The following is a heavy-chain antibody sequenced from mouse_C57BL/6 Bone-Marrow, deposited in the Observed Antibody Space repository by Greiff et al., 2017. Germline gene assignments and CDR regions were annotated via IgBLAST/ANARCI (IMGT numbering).Heavy chain of an antibody. J-gene: IGHJ2*01. CDR2: IYPGNSDT. CDR1: GYTFTSYW. D-gene: IGHD1-1*01. V-gene: IGHV1-5*01. CDR3: TGYYYGSSIPYFGY. Sequence: VQLKQSGTVLARPGASVKMSCKTSGYTFTSYWMHWVKQRPGQGLEWIGAIYPGNSDTSYNQKFKGKAKLTAVTSASTAYMELNSLTNEDSAVYYCTGYYYGSSIPYFGYWGQGTTLTVSS.